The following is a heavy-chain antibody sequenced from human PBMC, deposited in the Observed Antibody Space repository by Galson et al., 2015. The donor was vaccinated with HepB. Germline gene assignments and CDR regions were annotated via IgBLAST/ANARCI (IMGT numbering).Heavy chain of an antibody. V-gene: IGHV3-30-3*01. CDR1: GFTFSSYA. CDR3: ARSDQAGTKAWAFDY. Sequence: SLRLSCAASGFTFSSYAMHWVRQAPGKGLEWVAVISYDGSNKYYADSVKGRFTISRDNSKNTLYLQMNSLRAEDTAVYYCARSDQAGTKAWAFDYWGQGTLVTVSS. D-gene: IGHD6-19*01. CDR2: ISYDGSNK. J-gene: IGHJ4*02.